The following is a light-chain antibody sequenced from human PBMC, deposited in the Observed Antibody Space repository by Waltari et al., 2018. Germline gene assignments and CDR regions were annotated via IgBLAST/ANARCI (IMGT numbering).Light chain of an antibody. Sequence: DVQMTQSPSSPSVSVGDRVTITCQASQDITNYLNWYQQKPGKAPKLLIYDASNLETGVPSRFSGTGSGTHFTFIISGLQSEDVATYYCQQYDKPPIAFGQGTRLDIK. CDR3: QQYDKPPIA. V-gene: IGKV1-33*01. CDR1: QDITNY. CDR2: DAS. J-gene: IGKJ5*01.